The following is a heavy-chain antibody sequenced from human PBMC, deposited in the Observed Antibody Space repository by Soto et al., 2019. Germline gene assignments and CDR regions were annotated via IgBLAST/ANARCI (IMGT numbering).Heavy chain of an antibody. V-gene: IGHV4-61*01. CDR2: IYYSGST. CDR3: AKTDRKLPLWFTIGDV. D-gene: IGHD3-10*01. CDR1: GGSVSSGSYY. J-gene: IGHJ6*02. Sequence: QVQLQESGPGLVKPSETLSLTCTVSGGSVSSGSYYWSWIRQPPGKGLEWIGYIYYSGSTNYNPSLKSRVTISVDTSKNQFSLKLSSVTAADTAVYYCAKTDRKLPLWFTIGDVWGQGTTVTVAS.